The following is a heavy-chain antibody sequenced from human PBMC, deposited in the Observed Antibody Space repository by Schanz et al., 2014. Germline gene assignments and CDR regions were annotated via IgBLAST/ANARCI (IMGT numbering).Heavy chain of an antibody. V-gene: IGHV3-23*01. CDR1: GFTFSNYA. J-gene: IGHJ4*02. D-gene: IGHD5-12*01. CDR3: ASPSGYSDYGTYFDF. CDR2: ISASGGST. Sequence: EVQLLESGGGLVRPGGSLRLSCAASGFTFSNYAMSWVRQAPGKGLEWVSTISASGGSTYYADSVKGRFTISRDNSRNTLYLQMNSLRTEDTAVYYCASPSGYSDYGTYFDFWGQGTLXTVSS.